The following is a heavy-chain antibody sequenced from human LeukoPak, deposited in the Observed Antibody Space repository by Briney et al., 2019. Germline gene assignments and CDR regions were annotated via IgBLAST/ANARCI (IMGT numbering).Heavy chain of an antibody. CDR3: ATGERLVPAAMWFDY. CDR2: TNPKSGGR. Sequence: GASVKVSCKASGYTFTDYYMHWVRQAPGQGLEWMGWTNPKSGGRSYAQRFQGRVTMTRDTSISTAYMELSRPRSDDTAVYYCATGERLVPAAMWFDYWGQGTLVTVSS. CDR1: GYTFTDYY. D-gene: IGHD2-2*01. J-gene: IGHJ4*02. V-gene: IGHV1-2*02.